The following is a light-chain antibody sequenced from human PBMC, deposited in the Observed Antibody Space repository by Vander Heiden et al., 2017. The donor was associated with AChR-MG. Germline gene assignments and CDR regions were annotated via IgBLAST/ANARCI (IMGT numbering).Light chain of an antibody. V-gene: IGKV3-15*01. CDR3: QQYRIGPPKT. CDR2: GAF. CDR1: QSLGTK. J-gene: IGKJ1*01. Sequence: EIVMTQSPATLSVSPGEKVTLSCRASQSLGTKLAWYQHKPGQAPRLLIYGAFTRATDIPVRFSGSGSGTDFILTISSLQSEDFATYYCQQYRIGPPKTFGQGTKVEIK.